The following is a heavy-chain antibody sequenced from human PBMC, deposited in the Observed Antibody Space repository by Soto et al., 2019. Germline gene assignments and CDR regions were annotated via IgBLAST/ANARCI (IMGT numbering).Heavy chain of an antibody. CDR3: VQDRSDPWSFDY. D-gene: IGHD2-8*02. CDR2: VTHDGSLY. J-gene: IGHJ4*02. Sequence: QVQLVESGGGVVQPGRSLRLSCVASGFTFSSCAMHWVRQVPGKGLEWLAVVTHDGSLYPYADSVKGRFSIPRDNSRKTLYLQMNSLSPEDTAVYYSVQDRSDPWSFDYCGQGTLVPVSS. CDR1: GFTFSSCA. V-gene: IGHV3-30*18.